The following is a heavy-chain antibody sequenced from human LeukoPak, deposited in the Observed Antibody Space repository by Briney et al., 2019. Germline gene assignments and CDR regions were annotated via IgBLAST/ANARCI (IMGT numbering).Heavy chain of an antibody. J-gene: IGHJ4*02. Sequence: PGGSLRLSCSASGFTFSSYAMHWVRQAPGKGLEYVSAISSNGGSTYYADSVKGRFTISRDNSKNTLYLQMSSLRAEDTAVYYCVNGYCSSTSCRPDYWGQGTLVTVSS. CDR2: ISSNGGST. CDR3: VNGYCSSTSCRPDY. D-gene: IGHD2-2*01. CDR1: GFTFSSYA. V-gene: IGHV3-64D*06.